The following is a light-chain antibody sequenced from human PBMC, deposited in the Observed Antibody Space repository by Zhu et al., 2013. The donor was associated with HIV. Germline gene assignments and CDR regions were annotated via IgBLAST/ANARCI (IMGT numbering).Light chain of an antibody. CDR3: QQANSFPLT. CDR2: SAS. J-gene: IGKJ4*01. CDR1: HDIRDD. Sequence: AIQMTQSPSSLSASVGDRVTITCRASHDIRDDLDWYQQRPGRAPDLLIYSASNLATGVPSRFGGSGSGTDFTLTISSLQPEDFATYYCQQANSFPLTFGGGTTLEIK. V-gene: IGKV1-6*01.